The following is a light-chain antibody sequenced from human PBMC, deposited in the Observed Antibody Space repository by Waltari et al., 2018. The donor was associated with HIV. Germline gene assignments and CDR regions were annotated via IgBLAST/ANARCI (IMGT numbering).Light chain of an antibody. Sequence: QSVLAQPPSASGTPGQRVTISCSGRTSNIGGNTVSWYQQLPGTAPKLLIYRNNERPSGVPDRLSGSTSGTSASLVISGLQSEDEADYYCAAWDDSLKGGAFGTGTKVTVL. J-gene: IGLJ1*01. V-gene: IGLV1-44*01. CDR3: AAWDDSLKGGA. CDR1: TSNIGGNT. CDR2: RNN.